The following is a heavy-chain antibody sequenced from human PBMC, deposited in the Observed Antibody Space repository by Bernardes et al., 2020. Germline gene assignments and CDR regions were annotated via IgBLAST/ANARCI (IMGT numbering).Heavy chain of an antibody. J-gene: IGHJ6*02. Sequence: SGPTLVKPTQTLTLTCTFSGFSLSTSGMCVSWIRQPPGKALEWLALIDWDDDKYYSTSLKTRLTISKDTSKNQVVLTMTNMDPVDTATYYCARFNIVPREYYGMDVWGQGTTVTVSS. CDR1: GFSLSTSGMC. CDR2: IDWDDDK. D-gene: IGHD2-15*01. V-gene: IGHV2-70*01. CDR3: ARFNIVPREYYGMDV.